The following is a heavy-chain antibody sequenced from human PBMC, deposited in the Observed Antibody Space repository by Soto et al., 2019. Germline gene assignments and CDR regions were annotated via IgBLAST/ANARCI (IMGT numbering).Heavy chain of an antibody. CDR3: ASRGYGDYGRYYYGMDV. Sequence: SVKVSCKASGGTFSSYAISWVRQAPGQGLEWMGGIIPIFGTANYEQKFQGRVTITADESTSTAYMELSSLRSEDTAVYYCASRGYGDYGRYYYGMDVWGQGTTVTVSS. V-gene: IGHV1-69*13. J-gene: IGHJ6*02. CDR1: GGTFSSYA. CDR2: IIPIFGTA. D-gene: IGHD4-17*01.